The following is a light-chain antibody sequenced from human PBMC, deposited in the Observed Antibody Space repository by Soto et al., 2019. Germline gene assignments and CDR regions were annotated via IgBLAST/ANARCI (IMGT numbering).Light chain of an antibody. V-gene: IGKV1-6*01. Sequence: TQTAASLSSSVGDRVTISCRASQGIGNALGWYQQKPGTPPNVLIYGASNLQSGVPPRFSGSGSGTDFTLKVGRVEAEDVGVDDCMQPLQSWTFGQGTKVDIK. CDR2: GAS. J-gene: IGKJ1*01. CDR1: QGIGNA. CDR3: MQPLQSWT.